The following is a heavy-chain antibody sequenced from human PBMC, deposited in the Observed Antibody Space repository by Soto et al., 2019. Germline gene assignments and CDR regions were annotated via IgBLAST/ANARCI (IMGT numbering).Heavy chain of an antibody. CDR2: IWYDGSNK. D-gene: IGHD3-22*01. V-gene: IGHV3-33*01. Sequence: GGSLRLSCAASGFTFSSYGMHWVRQAPGKGLEWVAVIWYDGSNKYYADSVKGRFTISRDNSKNTLYLQMNSLRAEDTAVYYCARSDGYDSSGYYYYGMDVWGQGTTVTVSS. CDR1: GFTFSSYG. J-gene: IGHJ6*02. CDR3: ARSDGYDSSGYYYYGMDV.